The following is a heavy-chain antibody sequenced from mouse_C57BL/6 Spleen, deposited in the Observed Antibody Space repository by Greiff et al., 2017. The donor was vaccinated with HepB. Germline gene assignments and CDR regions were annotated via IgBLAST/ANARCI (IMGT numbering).Heavy chain of an antibody. D-gene: IGHD4-1*01. CDR2: IDPSDSYT. CDR1: GYTFTSYW. Sequence: VQLQQPGAELVKPGASVKLSCKASGYTFTSYWMQWVKQRPGQGLEWIGEIDPSDSYTNYNQKFKGKATLTVDTSSSTAYMQLSSLTSEDSAVYYCARELGRGYWGQGTTLTVSS. V-gene: IGHV1-50*01. J-gene: IGHJ2*01. CDR3: ARELGRGY.